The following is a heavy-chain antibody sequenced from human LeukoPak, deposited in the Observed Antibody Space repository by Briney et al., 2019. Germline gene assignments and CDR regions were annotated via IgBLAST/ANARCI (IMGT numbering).Heavy chain of an antibody. V-gene: IGHV3-30*02. J-gene: IGHJ6*02. D-gene: IGHD7-27*01. Sequence: GGSLRLSCAASGFTFSSYGMHWVRQAPGKGLEWVAFIRYDGSNKYYADSVKGRFTISRDNSKNTLYLQMNSLRAEDTAVYYCARDAVNWGSLTGGYGMDVWGQGTTVTVSS. CDR3: ARDAVNWGSLTGGYGMDV. CDR2: IRYDGSNK. CDR1: GFTFSSYG.